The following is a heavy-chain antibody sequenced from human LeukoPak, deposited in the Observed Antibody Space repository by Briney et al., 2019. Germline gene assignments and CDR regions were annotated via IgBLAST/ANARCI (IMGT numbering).Heavy chain of an antibody. CDR1: GFTFSSYA. CDR3: TRAPSITMVRGVITLNYYYYMDV. V-gene: IGHV3-49*04. CDR2: FRSKTYGGTT. J-gene: IGHJ6*03. D-gene: IGHD3-10*01. Sequence: GGSLRLSCAASGFTFSSYAMTWVRQAPGKGLEWVGFFRSKTYGGTTEYAASVKGRFTISRDDSKSIAYLQMNSLKTEDTAVYYCTRAPSITMVRGVITLNYYYYMDVWGKGTTVTISS.